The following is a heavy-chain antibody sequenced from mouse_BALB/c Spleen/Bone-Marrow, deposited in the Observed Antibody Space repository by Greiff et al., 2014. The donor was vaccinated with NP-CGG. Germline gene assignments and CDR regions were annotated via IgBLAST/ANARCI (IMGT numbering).Heavy chain of an antibody. D-gene: IGHD3-2*01. V-gene: IGHV14-3*02. Sequence: VQLQQSGAELVKPGASVKLSCTASGFNIKDTYMHWVRQRPEQGLEWIGRIDPANGNTKYDPKFQGKATITADTSSNTAYLQLSSLTSEDTAVYYCARTAPENFDYWGQGTALTVSS. CDR1: GFNIKDTY. CDR2: IDPANGNT. CDR3: ARTAPENFDY. J-gene: IGHJ2*01.